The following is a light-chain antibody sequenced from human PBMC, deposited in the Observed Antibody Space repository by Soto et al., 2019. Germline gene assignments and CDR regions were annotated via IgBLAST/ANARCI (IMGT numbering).Light chain of an antibody. CDR2: KAS. J-gene: IGKJ1*01. CDR1: ESISIW. CDR3: QQYKSSST. Sequence: DIQITQSPSTLSSSVLETFTITSRASESISIWLAWYQQKPGKAPNLLINKASSLQSEVPSRFSGSGSGTEFTLTITSLQPDDFGVYYCQQYKSSSTFGQGTKVDI. V-gene: IGKV1-5*03.